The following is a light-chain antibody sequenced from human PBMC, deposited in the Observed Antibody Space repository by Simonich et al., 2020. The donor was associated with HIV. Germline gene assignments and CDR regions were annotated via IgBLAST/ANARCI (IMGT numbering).Light chain of an antibody. CDR3: QQSYSTPLT. CDR1: QSISSY. J-gene: IGKJ4*01. CDR2: AAS. V-gene: IGKV1-39*01. Sequence: DIQMTQSPSSLSASVGDRVTITCRASQSISSYLNWYQQKPGKAPTLLIYAASRLQSGVPSRFSGSGSGTDFTLTISSLQPEDFATYYCQQSYSTPLTFGGGTKVEIK.